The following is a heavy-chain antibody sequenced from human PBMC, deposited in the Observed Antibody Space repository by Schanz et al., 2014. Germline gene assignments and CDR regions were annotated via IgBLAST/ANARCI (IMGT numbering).Heavy chain of an antibody. Sequence: VQLVESGGGVVQPGRSLRLSCATSGLNFDYYGMDWVRQAPGKGLEWVGRITNKPNNYNTEYAASVKGRFTISRDDSRNSRYLQMSSLKTENTAVYYCVRLDVHDYWGQGTLVTVSA. J-gene: IGHJ4*02. D-gene: IGHD3-16*01. CDR3: VRLDVHDY. CDR1: GLNFDYYG. V-gene: IGHV3-72*01. CDR2: ITNKPNNYNT.